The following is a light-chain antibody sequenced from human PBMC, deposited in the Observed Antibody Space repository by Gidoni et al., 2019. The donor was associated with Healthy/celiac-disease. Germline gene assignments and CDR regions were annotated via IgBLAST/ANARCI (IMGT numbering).Light chain of an antibody. CDR3: QHSYRTPYT. Sequence: DIQMTQSPSSLSASVGDRVTINCRASQSISSYLNWYQQKPGKAPTLLIYAASSLQSGVPSRFSGSGSGAAFTLTISRLPPEDFATYYCQHSYRTPYTFGQGTKLEIK. V-gene: IGKV1-39*01. CDR2: AAS. CDR1: QSISSY. J-gene: IGKJ2*01.